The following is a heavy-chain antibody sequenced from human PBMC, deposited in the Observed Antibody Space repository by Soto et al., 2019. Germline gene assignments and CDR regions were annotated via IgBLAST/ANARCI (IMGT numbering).Heavy chain of an antibody. D-gene: IGHD6-13*01. CDR3: ARDRPGSWTAAGEFFDY. CDR1: GFTFSSYG. CDR2: IWYDGSNK. J-gene: IGHJ4*02. Sequence: GGSLRLSCAASGFTFSSYGMHWVRQAPGKGLEWVAVIWYDGSNKYYADSVKGRFTISRDNSKNTLYLQMNSLRAEDTAVYYCARDRPGSWTAAGEFFDYWGQGTLVTVSS. V-gene: IGHV3-33*01.